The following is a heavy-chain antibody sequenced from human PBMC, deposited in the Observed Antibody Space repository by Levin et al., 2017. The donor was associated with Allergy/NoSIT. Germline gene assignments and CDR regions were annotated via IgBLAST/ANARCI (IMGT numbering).Heavy chain of an antibody. J-gene: IGHJ6*02. CDR3: ARSIITMVRGVINPLYYYYYGMDG. CDR1: GYTFTSYG. CDR2: ISAYNGNT. V-gene: IGHV1-18*01. Sequence: ASVKVSCKASGYTFTSYGINWVRQAPGQGLEWMGWISAYNGNTNYAQKLQGRVTMTTDTSTSTAYMELRSLRSDDTAVYYCARSIITMVRGVINPLYYYYYGMDGWGQGTTVTVPS. D-gene: IGHD3-10*01.